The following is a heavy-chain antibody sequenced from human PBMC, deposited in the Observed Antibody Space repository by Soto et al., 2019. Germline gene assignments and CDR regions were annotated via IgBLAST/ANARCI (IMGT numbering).Heavy chain of an antibody. Sequence: EVQLLESGGGLVQPGGSLRLSCAASGFTFSSYAMSWVRQAPGKGLEWVSAISGSGGSTYYADSVKGRFTISRDNSKNTLYLHMNSLRAEATSVYYCVKEMHYSGYHIPYYWGQGTLVTVSS. D-gene: IGHD5-12*01. V-gene: IGHV3-23*01. CDR1: GFTFSSYA. CDR3: VKEMHYSGYHIPYY. J-gene: IGHJ4*02. CDR2: ISGSGGST.